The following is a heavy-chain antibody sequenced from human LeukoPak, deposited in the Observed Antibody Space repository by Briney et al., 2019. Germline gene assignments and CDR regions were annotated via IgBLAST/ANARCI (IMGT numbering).Heavy chain of an antibody. J-gene: IGHJ6*02. D-gene: IGHD3-22*01. CDR1: GGTFSSYA. V-gene: IGHV1-69*13. CDR2: IIPIFGTA. Sequence: GASVKVSCKASGGTFSSYAISWMRQAPGQGLEWMGGIIPIFGTANYAQKFQGRVTITANESTSTAYMELSSLRSEDTAVYYCARYDSSGYYYYYYGMDVWGQGTTVTVSS. CDR3: ARYDSSGYYYYYYGMDV.